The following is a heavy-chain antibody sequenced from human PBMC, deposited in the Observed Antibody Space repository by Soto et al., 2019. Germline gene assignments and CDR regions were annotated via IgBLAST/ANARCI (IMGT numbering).Heavy chain of an antibody. CDR1: GFPFINHS. D-gene: IGHD1-26*01. CDR2: TRNRANSYTT. J-gene: IGHJ2*01. V-gene: IGHV3-72*01. Sequence: EVQLVESGGALVQPGGSLRLSCAAPGFPFINHSMDGFRKAPGRGRGGVARTRNRANSYTTEYAASVKGRFTISRDNSKDSLYLQMNSLETEDTAVYYCTRSSGSYRYFDLWGRGTLVTVSS. CDR3: TRSSGSYRYFDL.